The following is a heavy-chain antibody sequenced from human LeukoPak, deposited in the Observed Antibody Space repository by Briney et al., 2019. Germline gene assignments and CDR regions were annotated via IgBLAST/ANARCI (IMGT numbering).Heavy chain of an antibody. CDR2: FDTEDGET. V-gene: IGHV1-24*01. CDR1: GYTLTELS. CDR3: ATGKKQWLDRKWDF. Sequence: GASVKVSCKVSGYTLTELSMHWVGQARGKGGEGMGGFDTEDGETIYAQKFQGRVTMTEDTSTDTAYMELSSLRSEDTAVYYCATGKKQWLDRKWDFWGQGTLVTVSS. D-gene: IGHD6-19*01. J-gene: IGHJ4*02.